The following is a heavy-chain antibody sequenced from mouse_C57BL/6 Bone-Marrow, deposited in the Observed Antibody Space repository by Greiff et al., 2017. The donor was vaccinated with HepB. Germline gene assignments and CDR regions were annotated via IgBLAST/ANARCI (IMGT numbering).Heavy chain of an antibody. CDR2: IRSKSNNYAT. J-gene: IGHJ4*01. D-gene: IGHD1-3*01. Sequence: EVQRVEPGGGLVQPKGSLKLSCAASGFSFNTYAMNWVRQAPGQGVEWVARIRSKSNNYATYNAESVKDRFTISRDESESMLYLQMHNLKTEDTAMDYCVTTRVGDYWAIECWGEGTSVTVSS. CDR3: VTTRVGDYWAIEC. V-gene: IGHV10-1*01. CDR1: GFSFNTYA.